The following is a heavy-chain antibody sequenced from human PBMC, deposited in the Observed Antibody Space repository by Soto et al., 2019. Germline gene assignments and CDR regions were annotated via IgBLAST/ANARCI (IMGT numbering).Heavy chain of an antibody. V-gene: IGHV4-31*03. Sequence: QVQLQESGPGLVKPSQTLSLTCTVSGGSISSGGYYWSWIRQHPGKGLEWIGNLYSSVSTYYIPSLKSRVTISVDTSKSQFGLKLSSVTATDRAVYYGARESLWELSFNFDYWGQGTLVTVSS. J-gene: IGHJ4*02. D-gene: IGHD3-16*02. CDR1: GGSISSGGYY. CDR3: ARESLWELSFNFDY. CDR2: LYSSVST.